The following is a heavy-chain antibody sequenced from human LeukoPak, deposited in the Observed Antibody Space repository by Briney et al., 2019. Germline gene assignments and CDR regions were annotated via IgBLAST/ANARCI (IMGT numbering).Heavy chain of an antibody. CDR1: GFTFSTYW. V-gene: IGHV3-7*01. Sequence: GGSLRLSCADSGFTFSTYWMSWVRQAPRKGLEWVANIKQNGNEQNYVDPVRGRFTISRDNAKNSLYLQMTSLRAEDTAVYYCARDRSEGCLDYSGQGTLVTAS. J-gene: IGHJ4*02. CDR3: ARDRSEGCLDY. CDR2: IKQNGNEQ. D-gene: IGHD2-15*01.